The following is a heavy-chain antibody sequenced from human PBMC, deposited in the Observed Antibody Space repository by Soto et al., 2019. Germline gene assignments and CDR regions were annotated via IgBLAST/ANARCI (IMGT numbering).Heavy chain of an antibody. J-gene: IGHJ4*02. Sequence: QVQLQESGPGLVKPSETLSLTCTVSSASTAGENWWSWVRQPPGLGLEWIGEVFHTGGTNYNPSLKSRVTMEVDKSKNQFSLKLISATAADTAVYYCARVFSSGSGWMYYFDFWGQGTLVSVSS. CDR1: SASTAGENW. V-gene: IGHV4-4*02. CDR2: VFHTGGT. CDR3: ARVFSSGSGWMYYFDF. D-gene: IGHD6-19*01.